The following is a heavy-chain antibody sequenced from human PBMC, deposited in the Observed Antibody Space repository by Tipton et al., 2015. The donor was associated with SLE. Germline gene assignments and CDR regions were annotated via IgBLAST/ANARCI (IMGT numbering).Heavy chain of an antibody. V-gene: IGHV4-4*02. CDR1: GGSIFSSY. CDR3: ARDTGGVSNDY. D-gene: IGHD3-10*01. CDR2: IYHSGST. Sequence: TLSLTCTVSGGSIFSSYWSWVRQPPGKGLEWIGEIYHSGSTNYNPSLKSRVTISVDKSKNQFSLKLSSVTAADTAVYYCARDTGGVSNDYWGQGTLVTVFS. J-gene: IGHJ4*02.